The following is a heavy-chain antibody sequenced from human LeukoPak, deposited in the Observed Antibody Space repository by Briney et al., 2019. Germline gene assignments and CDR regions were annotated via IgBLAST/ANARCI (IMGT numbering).Heavy chain of an antibody. CDR2: INPSGGST. CDR1: GYTSTSYY. J-gene: IGHJ4*02. CDR3: ARTDVDTAMVYGSFDY. V-gene: IGHV1-46*01. D-gene: IGHD5-18*01. Sequence: ASVKVSCKASGYTSTSYYMHWVRQAPGQGLEWMGIINPSGGSTSYAQKFQGRVTMTRDTSTSTVYMELSSLRSEDTAVYYCARTDVDTAMVYGSFDYWGQGTLVTVSS.